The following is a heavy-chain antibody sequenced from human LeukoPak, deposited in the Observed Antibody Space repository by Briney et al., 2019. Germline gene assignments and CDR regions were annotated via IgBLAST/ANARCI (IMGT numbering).Heavy chain of an antibody. CDR1: GGSISSGSYY. D-gene: IGHD6-13*01. V-gene: IGHV4-61*02. Sequence: PSQTLSLTCTVSGGSISSGSYYWSWIRQPAGKGLEWIGRIYTSGSTNYNPSLKSRVTISVDTSKNQFSLKLSSVTAADTAVYYCARGEQQLVEQEIVNYPYYYYYMDVWGKGTTVTVSS. CDR2: IYTSGST. J-gene: IGHJ6*03. CDR3: ARGEQQLVEQEIVNYPYYYYYMDV.